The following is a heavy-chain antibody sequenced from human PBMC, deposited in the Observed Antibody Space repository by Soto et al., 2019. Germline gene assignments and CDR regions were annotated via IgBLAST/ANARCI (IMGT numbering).Heavy chain of an antibody. D-gene: IGHD3-10*01. CDR1: GGPISSDGYY. J-gene: IGHJ6*02. Sequence: PSETLSLTCTVSGGPISSDGYYCSWIRQHPGKGLEWIGYIYYSGSTYYNPSLKSRVTISVDTSKNQFSLKVSSVTGADTAVYYCARDRRGGGGYYYGSGTPIGMDVWGQGTTVT. CDR3: ARDRRGGGGYYYGSGTPIGMDV. V-gene: IGHV4-31*03. CDR2: IYYSGST.